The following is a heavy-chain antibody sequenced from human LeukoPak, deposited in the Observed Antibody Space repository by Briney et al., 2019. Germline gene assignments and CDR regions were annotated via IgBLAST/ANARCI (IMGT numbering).Heavy chain of an antibody. CDR3: AKDQTPMDSGTYGFDY. J-gene: IGHJ4*02. Sequence: GGSLRLSCVASGFTFSDYYMGWIRQAPGKGLEWISYISSSGNSIYYADSVKGRFTISRDNAKNSLYLQMNSLRAEDTAVYYCAKDQTPMDSGTYGFDYWGQGTLVTVSS. CDR1: GFTFSDYY. CDR2: ISSSGNSI. D-gene: IGHD1-26*01. V-gene: IGHV3-11*01.